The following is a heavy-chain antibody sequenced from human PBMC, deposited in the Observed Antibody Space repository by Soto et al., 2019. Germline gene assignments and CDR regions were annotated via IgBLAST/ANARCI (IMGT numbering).Heavy chain of an antibody. CDR3: ARGHRRFDY. J-gene: IGHJ4*02. V-gene: IGHV4-34*01. CDR2: INHSGST. D-gene: IGHD3-16*02. Sequence: SETLSLTCALYGLSFSGYYWSWIRQPPGKGLEWIGEINHSGSTNYNPSLKSRVTISVDTSKNQFSLKLSSVTAADTAVYYCARGHRRFDYWGQGTLVTVS. CDR1: GLSFSGYY.